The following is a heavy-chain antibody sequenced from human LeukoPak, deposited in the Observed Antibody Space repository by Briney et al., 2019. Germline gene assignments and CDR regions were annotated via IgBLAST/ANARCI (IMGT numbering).Heavy chain of an antibody. V-gene: IGHV4-34*01. J-gene: IGHJ5*02. CDR2: INHSGST. Sequence: SETLSLTCAAYGGSFSGYYWSWIRQPPGKGLEWIGEINHSGSTNYNPSLKSQVTISVDTSKNQFSLKLSSVTAADTAVYYCARKRSIVVVPAAGAYNWFDPWGQGTLVTVSS. CDR3: ARKRSIVVVPAAGAYNWFDP. CDR1: GGSFSGYY. D-gene: IGHD2-2*01.